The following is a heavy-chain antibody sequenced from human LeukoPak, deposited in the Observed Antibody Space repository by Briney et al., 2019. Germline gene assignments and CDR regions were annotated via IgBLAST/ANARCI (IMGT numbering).Heavy chain of an antibody. J-gene: IGHJ4*02. CDR1: GFTFSSYN. V-gene: IGHV3-74*03. D-gene: IGHD2-21*01. CDR3: ARDLDWLIYDY. Sequence: PGESLRLSCEASGFTFSSYNMHWVRQAPGEGLMWVSRINDDGTDTKYVESVKGRFTISRDNAKNTLYLQMNSLRADDTAMYYCARDLDWLIYDYWGQGSLVAVSS. CDR2: INDDGTDT.